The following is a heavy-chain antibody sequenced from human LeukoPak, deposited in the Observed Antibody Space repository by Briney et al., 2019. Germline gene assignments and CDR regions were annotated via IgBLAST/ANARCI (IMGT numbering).Heavy chain of an antibody. Sequence: GGSLRLSCAASGFTFDDYAVHWVRQAPGKGLEWVSGISWNSGSIGYADSVKGRFTISRDNSKNTLYLQMNSLRAEDTAVYYCAKQWPTFDYWGQGTLVTVSS. D-gene: IGHD6-19*01. CDR3: AKQWPTFDY. V-gene: IGHV3-9*01. CDR1: GFTFDDYA. J-gene: IGHJ4*02. CDR2: ISWNSGSI.